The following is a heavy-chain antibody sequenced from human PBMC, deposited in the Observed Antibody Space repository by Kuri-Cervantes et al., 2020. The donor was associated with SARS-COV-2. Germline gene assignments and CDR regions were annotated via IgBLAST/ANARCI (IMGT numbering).Heavy chain of an antibody. V-gene: IGHV5-51*01. D-gene: IGHD4-17*01. CDR2: IYPGDSDT. CDR1: GYSFTTYW. Sequence: GESLKISCKGSGYSFTTYWIGWVRQMPGKGLEWMGIIYPGDSDTRYSPSFQGQVTISADKSISTAFLQWSSLKASDTAIYYRARRAYGEQVDYYYMDVWGKGTTVTVSS. CDR3: ARRAYGEQVDYYYMDV. J-gene: IGHJ6*03.